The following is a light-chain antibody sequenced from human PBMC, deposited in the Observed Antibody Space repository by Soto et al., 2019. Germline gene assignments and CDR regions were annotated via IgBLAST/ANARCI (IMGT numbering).Light chain of an antibody. Sequence: EIVLTQSPATLSFSPLERSTLSCRASQTVNTYLAWYQQKPGQAPRLLIYDASSRATGIPARFTGSGSGTDFTLTISSLEPEDFAVYYCQQRSSWPPYTFGQGTKVDIK. J-gene: IGKJ2*01. V-gene: IGKV3-11*01. CDR1: QTVNTY. CDR2: DAS. CDR3: QQRSSWPPYT.